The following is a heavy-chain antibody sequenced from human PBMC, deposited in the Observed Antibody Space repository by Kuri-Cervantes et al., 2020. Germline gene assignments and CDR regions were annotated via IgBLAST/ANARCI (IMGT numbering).Heavy chain of an antibody. Sequence: GESLKISCAASGFTFSSYWMSWVRQAPGKGLEWVGRIKSKNDGGTTDHAAPVKGRFTISRDDSKNTLYLQMNSLKTEDTAVYYCTTDYGYNYYYYYMDVWGKGTTVTVSS. D-gene: IGHD6-13*01. CDR2: IKSKNDGGTT. V-gene: IGHV3-15*01. CDR1: GFTFSSYW. J-gene: IGHJ6*03. CDR3: TTDYGYNYYYYYMDV.